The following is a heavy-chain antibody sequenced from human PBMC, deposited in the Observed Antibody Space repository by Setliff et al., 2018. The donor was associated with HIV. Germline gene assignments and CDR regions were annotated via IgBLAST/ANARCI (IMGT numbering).Heavy chain of an antibody. V-gene: IGHV1-69-2*01. CDR1: GYTFPDYY. Sequence: ASVKVSCKVSGYTFPDYYMQWVRQAPGKGLEWMGLIDPDRGDTVYAEKFQGRVTITADRSIDIAYMKLSSLTSEATAMYFCAWGTQRPIDSWGQGTLVTVS. D-gene: IGHD3-16*01. CDR3: AWGTQRPIDS. J-gene: IGHJ4*02. CDR2: IDPDRGDT.